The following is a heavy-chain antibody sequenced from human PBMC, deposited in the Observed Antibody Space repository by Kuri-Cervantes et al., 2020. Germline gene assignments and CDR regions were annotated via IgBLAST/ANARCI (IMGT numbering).Heavy chain of an antibody. D-gene: IGHD2-15*01. CDR1: GFTFSSYG. CDR2: ISGSGGST. V-gene: IGHV3-23*01. Sequence: GGSLRLSCTASGFTFSSYGMSWVRQAPGKGLEWVSAISGSGGSTYYADSVKGRFTISRDNSKNTLYLQMNSLRAEDTAVYYCAKTLGYCSGGSCYSWFDPWGQGTLVTVSS. J-gene: IGHJ5*02. CDR3: AKTLGYCSGGSCYSWFDP.